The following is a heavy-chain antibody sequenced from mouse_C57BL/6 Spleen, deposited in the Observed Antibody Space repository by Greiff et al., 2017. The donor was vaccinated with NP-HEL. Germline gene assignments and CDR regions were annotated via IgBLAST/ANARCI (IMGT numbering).Heavy chain of an antibody. CDR2: IWWDDDK. Sequence: QVTLKVSGPGILQPSQTLSLTCSFSGFSLSTFGMGVGWIRQPSGKGLEWLAHIWWDDDKYYNPALKSRLTISKDTSKNQVFLKIANVDTADTATYYCARIPYGSSSYYYAMDYWGQGTSVTVSS. V-gene: IGHV8-8*01. J-gene: IGHJ4*01. CDR3: ARIPYGSSSYYYAMDY. D-gene: IGHD1-1*01. CDR1: GFSLSTFGMG.